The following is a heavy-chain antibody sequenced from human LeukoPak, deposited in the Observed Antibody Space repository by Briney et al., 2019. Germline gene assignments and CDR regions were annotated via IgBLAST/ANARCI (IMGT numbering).Heavy chain of an antibody. J-gene: IGHJ4*02. D-gene: IGHD6-19*01. Sequence: SVKVSCKASGYTFTGYYMHWVRQAPGQGLEWMGGIIPIFGTANYAQKFQGRVTITADESTSTAYMELSSLRSEDTAVYYCASGGAVAGDYWGQGTLVTVSS. CDR3: ASGGAVAGDY. CDR2: IIPIFGTA. CDR1: GYTFTGYY. V-gene: IGHV1-69*13.